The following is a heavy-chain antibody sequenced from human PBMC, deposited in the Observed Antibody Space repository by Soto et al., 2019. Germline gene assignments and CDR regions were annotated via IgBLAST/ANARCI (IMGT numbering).Heavy chain of an antibody. V-gene: IGHV4-39*01. CDR2: IYYSGST. D-gene: IGHD2-15*01. CDR1: GGSISSSSYY. CDR3: ALGYCSGGSCYSIFLEYYYGMDV. Sequence: ETLSLTCTVSGGSISSSSYYWGWIRQPPGKGLEWIGSIYYSGSTYYNPSLKSRVTISVDTSKNQFSLKLSSVTAADTAVYYCALGYCSGGSCYSIFLEYYYGMDVWGQGTTVTVSS. J-gene: IGHJ6*02.